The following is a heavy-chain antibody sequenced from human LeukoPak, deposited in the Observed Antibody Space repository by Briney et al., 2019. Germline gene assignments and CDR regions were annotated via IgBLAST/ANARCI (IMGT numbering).Heavy chain of an antibody. Sequence: SVKVSCKASGGTFSGYDISWVRQAPGQGLEWMGGIMPMFGKANYAQKFQGRVTTTADKATSTAYMELSSLRSEDTAVYYCAGGRTDIVVVPATLRNYYFDYWGQGTLVTVSS. CDR3: AGGRTDIVVVPATLRNYYFDY. J-gene: IGHJ4*02. D-gene: IGHD2-2*01. CDR1: GGTFSGYD. CDR2: IMPMFGKA. V-gene: IGHV1-69*06.